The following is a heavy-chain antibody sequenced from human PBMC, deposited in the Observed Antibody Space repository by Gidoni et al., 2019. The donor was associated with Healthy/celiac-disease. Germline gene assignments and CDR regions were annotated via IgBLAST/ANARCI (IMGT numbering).Heavy chain of an antibody. D-gene: IGHD2-8*01. CDR1: GGHLSSYA. V-gene: IGHV1-69*01. Sequence: QVQLVQSGAEVKNPGSSVKVSCKASGGHLSSYAISWVRQAPGLGLEWMGGSIPIFGTANYAQKFQGRVTISADESTSTAYMGLSSLRSEDTAVYYCAWSYCTNGVCYISYFDYWGQGTLVTVSS. J-gene: IGHJ4*02. CDR2: SIPIFGTA. CDR3: AWSYCTNGVCYISYFDY.